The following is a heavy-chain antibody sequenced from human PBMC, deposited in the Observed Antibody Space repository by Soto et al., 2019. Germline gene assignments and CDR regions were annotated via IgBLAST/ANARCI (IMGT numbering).Heavy chain of an antibody. CDR1: YYSTTSYF. CDR3: ARRGGYSYGSIDY. Sequence: GEAMKISSTASYYSTTSYFIGWVRPMPGKGLEWMGIIYPGASDTTYSPSFQGQVTISADKSISTAYLQWSSLKASDTAMYYCARRGGYSYGSIDYWGPGTQVTVSS. V-gene: IGHV5-51*01. J-gene: IGHJ4*02. D-gene: IGHD5-18*01. CDR2: IYPGASDT.